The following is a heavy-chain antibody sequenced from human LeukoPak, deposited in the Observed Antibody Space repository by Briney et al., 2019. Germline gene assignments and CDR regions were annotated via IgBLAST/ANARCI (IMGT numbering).Heavy chain of an antibody. CDR2: ISGSGVST. CDR1: GLIFSNAW. D-gene: IGHD2-2*01. Sequence: GGSLRLSCEASGLIFSNAWMSWVRQAPGKGLEWVSAISGSGVSTFYADSVKGRFTISRDNSKNTLYLQMNSLRAEDTAVYYCARVGVPAATYAFDIWGQGTMVTVSS. J-gene: IGHJ3*02. CDR3: ARVGVPAATYAFDI. V-gene: IGHV3-23*01.